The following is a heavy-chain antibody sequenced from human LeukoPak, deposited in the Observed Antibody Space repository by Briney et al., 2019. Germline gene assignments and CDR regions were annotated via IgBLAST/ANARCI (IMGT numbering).Heavy chain of an antibody. D-gene: IGHD5-24*01. Sequence: ASVKVSCKASGGTFSSYAISWVRQAPGQGLEWMGGIIPIFGTANYAQKFRGRVTITADESTSTAYMELSSLRSEDTAVYYCARAGGDGYNYCFDYWGQGTLVTVSS. J-gene: IGHJ4*02. CDR1: GGTFSSYA. V-gene: IGHV1-69*13. CDR2: IIPIFGTA. CDR3: ARAGGDGYNYCFDY.